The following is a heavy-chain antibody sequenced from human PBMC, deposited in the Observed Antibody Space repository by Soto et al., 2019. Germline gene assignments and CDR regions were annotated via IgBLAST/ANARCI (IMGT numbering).Heavy chain of an antibody. D-gene: IGHD3-10*01. V-gene: IGHV3-15*07. J-gene: IGHJ5*02. CDR1: GFTFSNAW. CDR3: TTVYNGSGRYYCYYWFDP. Sequence: GGSLRLSCAASGFTFSNAWMNWVRQAPGKGLEWVGRIKSKTDGATKAYAAPGKGRFTISRDDSKNTLYMQMNSLKTEDTAVYYCTTVYNGSGRYYCYYWFDPWGQGTLVTVSS. CDR2: IKSKTDGATK.